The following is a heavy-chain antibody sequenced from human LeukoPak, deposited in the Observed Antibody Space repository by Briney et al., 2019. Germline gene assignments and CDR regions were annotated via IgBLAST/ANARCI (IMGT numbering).Heavy chain of an antibody. D-gene: IGHD2-21*01. CDR2: IIPIFGTA. V-gene: IGHV1-69*13. CDR3: ARDPSYCGGDCSDY. J-gene: IGHJ4*02. CDR1: GGTFSSYA. Sequence: SVKVSCKASGGTFSSYAISWVRQAPGQGLEWMGGIIPIFGTANYAQKFQGRVTITADESTSTAYMERSSLRSEDTAVYYCARDPSYCGGDCSDYWGQGTLVTVSS.